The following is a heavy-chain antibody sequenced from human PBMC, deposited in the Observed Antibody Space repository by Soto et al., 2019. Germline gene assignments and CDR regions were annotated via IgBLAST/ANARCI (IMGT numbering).Heavy chain of an antibody. CDR1: GFTFSTYT. CDR2: INGRSNYL. J-gene: IGHJ4*02. D-gene: IGHD1-26*01. CDR3: AREDGKVGGSSAFDF. V-gene: IGHV3-21*01. Sequence: ESGGGLVKPGGSLRLSCAWSGFTFSTYTLNWVRQAPGHGLEWVASINGRSNYLYYSDSVKGRFTISRDNAKNSLYLQMNRLRAEDTAIYYCAREDGKVGGSSAFDFWGRGSLVTVSS.